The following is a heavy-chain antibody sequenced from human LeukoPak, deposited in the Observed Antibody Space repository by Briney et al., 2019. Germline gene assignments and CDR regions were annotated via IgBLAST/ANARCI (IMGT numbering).Heavy chain of an antibody. J-gene: IGHJ4*02. CDR3: ARVGGYCSSTSCLDY. D-gene: IGHD2-2*01. V-gene: IGHV5-51*01. CDR2: INPGDSET. CDR1: GYSFTSYW. Sequence: GESLKISCKGSGYSFTSYWIGWVRQMPGKGLEWMGIINPGDSETKYSPSFQGQVTISADKSISTAYLQWSSLKASDTAMYYCARVGGYCSSTSCLDYWGQGTLVTVSS.